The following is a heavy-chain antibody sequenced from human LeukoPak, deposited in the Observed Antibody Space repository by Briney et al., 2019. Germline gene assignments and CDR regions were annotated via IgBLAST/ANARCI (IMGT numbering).Heavy chain of an antibody. CDR2: IYYSGST. D-gene: IGHD6-25*01. V-gene: IGHV4-59*01. J-gene: IGHJ5*02. CDR1: GGSISSYY. Sequence: PSETLSLTCTVSGGSISSYYWSWIRQPPGKGLEWIGYIYYSGSTSYNPSLKSRVTISVDTSKNQFSLKLSSVTAADTAVYYCARGRAENWFDPWGQGALVTVSS. CDR3: ARGRAENWFDP.